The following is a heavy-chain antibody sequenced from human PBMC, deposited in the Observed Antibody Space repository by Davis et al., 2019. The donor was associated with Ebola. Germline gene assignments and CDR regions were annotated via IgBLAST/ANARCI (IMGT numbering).Heavy chain of an antibody. J-gene: IGHJ6*02. CDR3: ARDVWYSSSYHDDAHYYYYGMDV. Sequence: ASVKVSCKASGYTFTSYAMHWVRQAPGQRLEWMGWINAGNGNTKYSQKFQGRVTITADKSTSTAYMELSSLRSEDTAVYYCARDVWYSSSYHDDAHYYYYGMDVWGQGTTVTVSS. V-gene: IGHV1-3*01. CDR2: INAGNGNT. D-gene: IGHD6-6*01. CDR1: GYTFTSYA.